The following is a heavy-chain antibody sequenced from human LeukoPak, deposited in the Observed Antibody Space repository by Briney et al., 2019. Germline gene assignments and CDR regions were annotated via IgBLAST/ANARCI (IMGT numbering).Heavy chain of an antibody. CDR3: ASPSYSSSGAFDI. Sequence: PSGTLSLTCAVSGGSISSSNWWTWVRQPPGKGLEWIGEIFHSGSTNYNPSLKSRVIISVDKSKNQFSLRLSSVTAADTAVYYCASPSYSSSGAFDIWGQGTMVTVSS. J-gene: IGHJ3*02. CDR2: IFHSGST. V-gene: IGHV4-4*02. D-gene: IGHD6-6*01. CDR1: GGSISSSNW.